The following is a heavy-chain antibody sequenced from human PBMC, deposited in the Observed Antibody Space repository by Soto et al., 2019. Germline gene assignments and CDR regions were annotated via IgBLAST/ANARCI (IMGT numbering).Heavy chain of an antibody. CDR2: ISGSGGST. Sequence: GSLRLSCAASGFTFSSYAMSWVRQAPGKGLEWVSAISGSGGSTYYADSVKGRFTISRDNSKNTLYLQMNSLRAEDTAVYYCAKDEAAAETFDYRGQGTLVTVSS. D-gene: IGHD6-13*01. J-gene: IGHJ4*02. V-gene: IGHV3-23*01. CDR3: AKDEAAAETFDY. CDR1: GFTFSSYA.